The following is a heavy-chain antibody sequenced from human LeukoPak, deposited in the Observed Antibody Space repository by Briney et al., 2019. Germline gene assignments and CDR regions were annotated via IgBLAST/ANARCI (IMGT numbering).Heavy chain of an antibody. J-gene: IGHJ3*02. Sequence: PGGSLRLSCAASGFTFSSYAMSWVRQAPGKGLEWVSAISGSGGSTYYADSVKGRFTISRDNSKNTLYLQMNSLRAEDTAVYYCAKDYSATYYDFWSGYYSDAFDIWGQGTMVTVSS. CDR2: ISGSGGST. D-gene: IGHD3-3*01. CDR1: GFTFSSYA. V-gene: IGHV3-23*01. CDR3: AKDYSATYYDFWSGYYSDAFDI.